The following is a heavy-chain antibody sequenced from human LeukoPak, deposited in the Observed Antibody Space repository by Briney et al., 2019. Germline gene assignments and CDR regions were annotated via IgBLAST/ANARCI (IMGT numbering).Heavy chain of an antibody. Sequence: PSQTLSLTCAVYGGSFSGYYWSWICQPPGKGLEWIGEINHSGSTNYNPSLKSRVTISVDTSKNQFSLKLSSVTAADTAVYYCARAPYYYDSSGAPFQHWGQGTLVTVSS. D-gene: IGHD3-22*01. CDR2: INHSGST. CDR3: ARAPYYYDSSGAPFQH. CDR1: GGSFSGYY. V-gene: IGHV4-34*01. J-gene: IGHJ1*01.